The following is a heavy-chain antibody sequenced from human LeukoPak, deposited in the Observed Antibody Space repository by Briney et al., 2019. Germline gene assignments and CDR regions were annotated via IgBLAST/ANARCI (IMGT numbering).Heavy chain of an antibody. CDR3: AVYYGSGSYYNSLDY. CDR1: GYTFTSYG. Sequence: ASVKVSCKASGYTFTSYGISWVRQAPEQGLEWMGWISAYNGNTNYAQKLQGRVTMTTDTATSTAYMELRSLRSDDTAVYYCAVYYGSGSYYNSLDYWGQGTLVTVSS. V-gene: IGHV1-18*01. J-gene: IGHJ4*02. D-gene: IGHD3-10*01. CDR2: ISAYNGNT.